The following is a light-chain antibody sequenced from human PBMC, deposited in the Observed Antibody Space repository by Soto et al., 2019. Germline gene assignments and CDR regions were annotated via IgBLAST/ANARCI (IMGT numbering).Light chain of an antibody. V-gene: IGKV3-20*01. CDR3: QQYAESPLT. CDR2: VAS. Sequence: EIVLTQSPGTLSVSPGERATLSCRASQSVGRNYLAWYQQKPGQAPRLLVYVASSRATGIPDRFSGSASGPDFTLTISRLEPEDFAVYYCQQYAESPLTFGGGTKVETK. CDR1: QSVGRNY. J-gene: IGKJ4*01.